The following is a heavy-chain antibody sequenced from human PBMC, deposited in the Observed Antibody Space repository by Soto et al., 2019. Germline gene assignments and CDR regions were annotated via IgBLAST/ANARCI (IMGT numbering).Heavy chain of an antibody. CDR2: IYYTGTT. CDR1: GGSISGGDYY. Sequence: QVQLQESGPGLVKPSETLSLTCTVSGGSISGGDYYWTWIRQSPGKGMEWIGNIYYTGTTYYNPPLKSRVTISVDTSNNQFSLTPNSVTATDTAVYYCARGMGMIPRHASWGQGTLVIVS. CDR3: ARGMGMIPRHAS. V-gene: IGHV4-30-4*01. D-gene: IGHD3-22*01. J-gene: IGHJ5*02.